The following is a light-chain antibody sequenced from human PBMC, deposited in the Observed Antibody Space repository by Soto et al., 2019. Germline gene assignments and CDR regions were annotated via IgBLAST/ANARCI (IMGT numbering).Light chain of an antibody. V-gene: IGLV2-14*03. CDR1: SFKN. Sequence: QSALTQPASVSGSPGQSITISCTGTSFKNVSWYQQHPGQAPKLLIYDVSYRPSGISHRLSGSESAYTASLTISGLQDEDEADYYCSSYSFTTSLYVFGTGTKLTVL. J-gene: IGLJ1*01. CDR3: SSYSFTTSLYV. CDR2: DVS.